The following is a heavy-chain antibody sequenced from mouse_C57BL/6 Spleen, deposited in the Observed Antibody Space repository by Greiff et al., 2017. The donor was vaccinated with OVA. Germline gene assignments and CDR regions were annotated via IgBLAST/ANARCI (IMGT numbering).Heavy chain of an antibody. Sequence: VKLQQPGTELVTPGASVKLSCKASGYTFTSYWMHWVQQRPGQGLEWIGNINPSNGGTNYNAKFKSKATMTVDKSSSTAYMQLSSLTAEDSAVYYCARGGLRRGDDYWGQGTTLTVSS. CDR2: INPSNGGT. CDR1: GYTFTSYW. D-gene: IGHD2-4*01. J-gene: IGHJ2*01. CDR3: ARGGLRRGDDY. V-gene: IGHV1-53*01.